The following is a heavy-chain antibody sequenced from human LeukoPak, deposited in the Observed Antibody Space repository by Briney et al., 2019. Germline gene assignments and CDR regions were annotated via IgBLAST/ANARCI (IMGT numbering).Heavy chain of an antibody. CDR3: AREYSGYVNFDY. Sequence: ASVKVSCKASGYTFTSYGISWVRQAPGQGLEWMGWISAYNGNTNYAQKLQGRVTMTTDTSTSTAYIELRSLRSDDTAVYYCAREYSGYVNFDYWGQGTLVTVSS. CDR1: GYTFTSYG. J-gene: IGHJ4*02. CDR2: ISAYNGNT. D-gene: IGHD5-12*01. V-gene: IGHV1-18*01.